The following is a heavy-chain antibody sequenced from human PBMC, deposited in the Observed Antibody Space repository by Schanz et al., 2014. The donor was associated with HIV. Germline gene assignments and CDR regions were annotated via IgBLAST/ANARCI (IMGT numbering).Heavy chain of an antibody. V-gene: IGHV3-30*02. CDR2: IWYDGSHT. CDR3: AKAAVTDYLDY. D-gene: IGHD2-21*02. CDR1: GFTFSSYG. J-gene: IGHJ4*02. Sequence: VQLVESGGGLVQPGGSLRLSCAASGFTFSSYGMHWVRQAQGKGPEWVAVIWYDGSHTYYADSVKGRFTISRDNSKNTLYLQMNSLRTEDTAVYYCAKAAVTDYLDYWGQGTLVTVSS.